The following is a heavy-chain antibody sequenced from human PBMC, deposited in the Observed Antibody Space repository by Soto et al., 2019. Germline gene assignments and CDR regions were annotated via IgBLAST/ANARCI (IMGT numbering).Heavy chain of an antibody. D-gene: IGHD6-19*01. Sequence: QVQLLQSGAEVKKPGSSVRVSCEASGGTFRTYAISWVRQAPGQGLEWMGEIIPIFGTVNYAQKFQGRVTITADESTTTVYMDLRSLRSEDIAVYYCAKGAVAGTPTSYYYYAMDVWGQGTTVNVSS. V-gene: IGHV1-69*12. CDR1: GGTFRTYA. J-gene: IGHJ6*02. CDR2: IIPIFGTV. CDR3: AKGAVAGTPTSYYYYAMDV.